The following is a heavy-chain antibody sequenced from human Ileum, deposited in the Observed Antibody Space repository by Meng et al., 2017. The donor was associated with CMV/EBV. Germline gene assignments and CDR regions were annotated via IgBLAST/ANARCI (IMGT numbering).Heavy chain of an antibody. D-gene: IGHD5-18*01. CDR2: ISASGGST. CDR1: GFTFSSYA. V-gene: IGHV3-23*01. J-gene: IGHJ4*02. CDR3: AKLYNYGSGFGY. Sequence: CAASGFTFSSYAMSWVRQAPGKGLEWVSAISASGGSTYYTGSVKGRFTISRDNSKNTLYFQMISLRAEDTAVYYCAKLYNYGSGFGYWGQGTLVTVSS.